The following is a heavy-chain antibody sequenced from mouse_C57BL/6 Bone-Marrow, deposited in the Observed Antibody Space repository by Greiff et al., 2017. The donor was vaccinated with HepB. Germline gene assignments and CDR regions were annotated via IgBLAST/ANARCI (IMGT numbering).Heavy chain of an antibody. Sequence: EVQLQQSGAELVKPGASLKLSCTASGFNFRDYYMHWVKQRTEQGLEWIGRIDREDGETKYAPKFQGKATITADTSSNTAYLQLSSLTSEDTAVYYCARSHDGSSYRYAMDYWGQGTSVTVSS. CDR2: IDREDGET. CDR1: GFNFRDYY. CDR3: ARSHDGSSYRYAMDY. V-gene: IGHV14-2*01. J-gene: IGHJ4*01. D-gene: IGHD1-1*01.